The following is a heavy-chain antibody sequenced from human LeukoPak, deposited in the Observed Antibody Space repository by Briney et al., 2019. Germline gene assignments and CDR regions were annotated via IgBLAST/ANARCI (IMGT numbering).Heavy chain of an antibody. J-gene: IGHJ5*02. CDR2: VSGSGTYT. Sequence: GGSLRLSCAASGFTFSSYEMNWVRQAPGKGLEWVSGVSGSGTYTYYADSVKGRFTISRDNSKNTLYLQMNSLRVEDTAVYYCAKSLPYSGYDYWFDPWGQGTLVTVSS. D-gene: IGHD5-12*01. CDR3: AKSLPYSGYDYWFDP. CDR1: GFTFSSYE. V-gene: IGHV3-23*01.